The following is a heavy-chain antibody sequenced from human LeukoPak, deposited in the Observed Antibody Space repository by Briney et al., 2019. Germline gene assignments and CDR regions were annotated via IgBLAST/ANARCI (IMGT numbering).Heavy chain of an antibody. Sequence: QPGGSLRLSCVASGFTFSDYWMHWVRQAPGKGLVWVARMNSDGTTTNYADSVKGRFTISRDNAKNTLFLQMNSLGAEDTAVYYCARAGWYRFDYWGQGTVVTVSS. CDR3: ARAGWYRFDY. CDR2: MNSDGTTT. D-gene: IGHD6-19*01. J-gene: IGHJ4*02. CDR1: GFTFSDYW. V-gene: IGHV3-74*01.